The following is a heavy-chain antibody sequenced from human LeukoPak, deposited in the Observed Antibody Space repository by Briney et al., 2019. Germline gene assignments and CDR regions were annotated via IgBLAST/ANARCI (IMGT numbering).Heavy chain of an antibody. D-gene: IGHD3-3*01. V-gene: IGHV4-34*01. CDR1: GGSFSGYY. CDR3: ARGNPVPDDFWSGSPETRPRFDP. Sequence: PSETLSLTCAVYGGSFSGYYWSWIRQPPGKGLEWIGEINHSGSTNYNPSLKSRVTISVDTSKNQFSLKLSSVTAADTAVYYCARGNPVPDDFWSGSPETRPRFDPWGQGTLVTVSS. J-gene: IGHJ5*02. CDR2: INHSGST.